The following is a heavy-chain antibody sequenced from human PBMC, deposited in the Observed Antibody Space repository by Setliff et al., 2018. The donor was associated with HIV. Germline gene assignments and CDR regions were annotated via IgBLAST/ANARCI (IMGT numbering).Heavy chain of an antibody. J-gene: IGHJ5*02. CDR3: ARLRGSYDFSNWFDP. D-gene: IGHD3-3*01. V-gene: IGHV4-59*11. Sequence: PSETLSLTCTVSGASITSHYWSWIRQSPGRELEWIGYIYSTGSTNYNPSLKSRVTISVDTAKNQFSLKLSSVTAADTAVYYCARLRGSYDFSNWFDPWGQGTQVTVSS. CDR1: GASITSHY. CDR2: IYSTGST.